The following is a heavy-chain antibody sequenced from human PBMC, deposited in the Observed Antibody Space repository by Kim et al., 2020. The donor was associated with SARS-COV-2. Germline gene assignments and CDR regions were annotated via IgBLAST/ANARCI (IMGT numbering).Heavy chain of an antibody. V-gene: IGHV3-23*01. CDR1: GFTFSNYA. CDR2: ISGSGGTR. CDR3: AKVTYDDVTGYSFYFDY. J-gene: IGHJ4*01. Sequence: GGSLRLSCAASGFTFSNYAMYWVRLAPGKGLEWVSHISGSGGTRDYADSVKGRFTMSRDNSKNTMYLQMKSLRAEDTAVYYCAKVTYDDVTGYSFYFDY. D-gene: IGHD3-9*01.